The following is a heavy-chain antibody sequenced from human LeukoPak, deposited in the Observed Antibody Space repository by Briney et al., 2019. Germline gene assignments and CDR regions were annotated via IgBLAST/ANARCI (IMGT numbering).Heavy chain of an antibody. CDR2: IIPKFGTA. Sequence: GASVKVSCKASGGTFTNYAISWVRQAPGQGLEWMGGIIPKFGTANYAQSFQGRVTITADESTSTAYMELSSLRSEDTAVYYCARDRPGRYCSSTSCYTASPFDPWGQGTLVTVSS. J-gene: IGHJ5*02. V-gene: IGHV1-69*13. CDR1: GGTFTNYA. D-gene: IGHD2-2*02. CDR3: ARDRPGRYCSSTSCYTASPFDP.